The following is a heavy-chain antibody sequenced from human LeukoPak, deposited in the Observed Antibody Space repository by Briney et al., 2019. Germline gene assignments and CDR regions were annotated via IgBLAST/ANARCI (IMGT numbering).Heavy chain of an antibody. Sequence: GGSLRLSCAASGFTFSSYGMHWVRQAPGKGLEWVAVIWYDGSNKYYADSVKGRFTISRDNSKNTLYLQMNSLRAEDTAVYYCARGGYYLESLPEYWGQGTLVTVSS. D-gene: IGHD3-22*01. CDR2: IWYDGSNK. CDR3: ARGGYYLESLPEY. V-gene: IGHV3-33*01. CDR1: GFTFSSYG. J-gene: IGHJ4*02.